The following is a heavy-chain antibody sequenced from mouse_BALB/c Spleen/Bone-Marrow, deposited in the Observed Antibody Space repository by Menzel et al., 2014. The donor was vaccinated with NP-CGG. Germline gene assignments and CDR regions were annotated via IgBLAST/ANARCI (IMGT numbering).Heavy chain of an antibody. CDR2: IWAGGST. CDR1: GFSLTSYG. CDR3: ARDYYGSLYAMDY. V-gene: IGHV2-9*02. J-gene: IGHJ4*01. Sequence: VKVVESGPGLAAPSQSLSITCTVSGFSLTSYGVHWVRQPPGKGLEWLGVIWAGGSTNYNSALMSRLSISKDNPKSQVFLKMNSLQTDDTAMYYCARDYYGSLYAMDYWGQGISVTVSS. D-gene: IGHD1-1*01.